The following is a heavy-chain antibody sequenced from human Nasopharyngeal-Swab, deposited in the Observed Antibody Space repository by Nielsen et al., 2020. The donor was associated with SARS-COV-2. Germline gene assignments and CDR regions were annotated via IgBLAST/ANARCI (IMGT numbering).Heavy chain of an antibody. V-gene: IGHV4-34*01. CDR2: INHSGST. CDR1: GGSFSGYY. Sequence: SETLSLTCAVYGGSFSGYYWSWIRQPPGKGLEWIGEINHSGSTNYNPSLKSRVTISVDTSKNQFSLKLSSVTAADTAVYYCARGRRPTYWGQGTLVTVPS. CDR3: ARGRRPTY. J-gene: IGHJ4*02.